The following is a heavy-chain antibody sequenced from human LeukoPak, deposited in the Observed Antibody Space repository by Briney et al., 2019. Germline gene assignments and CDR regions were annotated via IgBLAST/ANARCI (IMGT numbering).Heavy chain of an antibody. D-gene: IGHD2-15*01. J-gene: IGHJ5*02. CDR2: IYTSGST. Sequence: SETLSLTCTVSGGSISSSSYYWSWIRQPAGKGLEWIGRIYTSGSTNYNPSLKSRVTMSVDTSKNQFSLKLSSVTAADTAVYYCARELGGNWFDPWGQGTLVTVSS. CDR3: ARELGGNWFDP. CDR1: GGSISSSSYY. V-gene: IGHV4-61*02.